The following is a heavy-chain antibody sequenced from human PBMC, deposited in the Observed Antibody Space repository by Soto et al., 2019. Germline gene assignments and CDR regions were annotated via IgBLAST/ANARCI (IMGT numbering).Heavy chain of an antibody. V-gene: IGHV4-38-2*02. Sequence: SETLSLTCLVSGFPISSPYSWGWIRQPPGKVLEWIGSISHTGTTSYSPSLTSRVSISVDTSKNQVSLKLTSVTAADTAVYFCARVTMVIRDSDHFGVDVWGHGTTVTSP. CDR3: ARVTMVIRDSDHFGVDV. CDR1: GFPISSPYS. CDR2: ISHTGTT. D-gene: IGHD4-17*01. J-gene: IGHJ6*02.